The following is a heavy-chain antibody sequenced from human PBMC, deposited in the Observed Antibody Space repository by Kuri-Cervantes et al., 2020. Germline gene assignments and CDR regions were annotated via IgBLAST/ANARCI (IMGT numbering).Heavy chain of an antibody. CDR1: GGTFSSYA. D-gene: IGHD5-12*01. CDR3: ARGGYGPFDY. Sequence: ASVKVSCKASGGTFSSYAISWVRQAPGQGLEWMGWINPNSGGTNYAQKFQGRVTVTRDTSISTAYMELSRLRSDDTAVYYCARGGYGPFDYWGQGTLVTVSS. CDR2: INPNSGGT. J-gene: IGHJ4*02. V-gene: IGHV1-2*02.